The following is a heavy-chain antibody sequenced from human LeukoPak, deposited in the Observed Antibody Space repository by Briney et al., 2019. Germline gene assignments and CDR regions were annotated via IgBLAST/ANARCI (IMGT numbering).Heavy chain of an antibody. CDR2: TSYSEGT. J-gene: IGHJ4*02. CDR1: GGSFSGYY. D-gene: IGHD1-26*01. Sequence: SETLSLTCAVYGGSFSGYYWSWSRQPPGKGLEWIGFTSYSEGTYYNPSLMSRITISVDRSQNQFSLKMRDVTAADTAVYFCATADWESFYFDSWGQGALVAVSS. V-gene: IGHV4-59*06. CDR3: ATADWESFYFDS.